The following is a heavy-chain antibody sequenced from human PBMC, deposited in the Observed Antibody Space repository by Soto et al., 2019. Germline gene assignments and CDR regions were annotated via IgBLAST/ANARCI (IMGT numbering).Heavy chain of an antibody. Sequence: QVQLVQSGAEVKKPGSSVKVSCKASGGTFSSYTISWVRQAPGQGLEWMGRIIPILGIANYAQKFQGRVTITADKSTSTAYMELSSLRSEDTAVYYCARAFRGGSRSGSLDYWGQGTLDPVSS. CDR3: ARAFRGGSRSGSLDY. CDR2: IIPILGIA. CDR1: GGTFSSYT. J-gene: IGHJ4*02. V-gene: IGHV1-69*02. D-gene: IGHD1-26*01.